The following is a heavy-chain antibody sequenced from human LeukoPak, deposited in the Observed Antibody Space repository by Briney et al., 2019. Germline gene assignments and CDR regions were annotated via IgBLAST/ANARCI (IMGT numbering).Heavy chain of an antibody. CDR2: INPSGGST. V-gene: IGHV1-46*01. CDR1: GYTFTGYY. D-gene: IGHD6-13*01. J-gene: IGHJ3*02. Sequence: ASVKVSCKASGYTFTGYYMHWVRQAPGQGLEWMGWINPSGGSTSYAQKFQGRVTMTRDMSTSTVYMELSSLRSEDTAVYYCARVRYSSSWYLWDAFDIWGQGTMVTVSS. CDR3: ARVRYSSSWYLWDAFDI.